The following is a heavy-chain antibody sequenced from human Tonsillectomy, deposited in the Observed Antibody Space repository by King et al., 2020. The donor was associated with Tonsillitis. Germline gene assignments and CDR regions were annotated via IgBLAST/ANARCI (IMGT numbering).Heavy chain of an antibody. D-gene: IGHD6-19*01. V-gene: IGHV3-30*18. J-gene: IGHJ4*02. CDR3: AKARQWLVHFDY. Sequence: QVQLVESGGGVVQPGRSLRLSCAASGFTFSSYGIHWVRQAPGKGLEWVAVISSDGRKKYYADSVRGRFTISRDNSKNTLYLQMNSLRADDTAVYYCAKARQWLVHFDYWGQGTLVTVSS. CDR1: GFTFSSYG. CDR2: ISSDGRKK.